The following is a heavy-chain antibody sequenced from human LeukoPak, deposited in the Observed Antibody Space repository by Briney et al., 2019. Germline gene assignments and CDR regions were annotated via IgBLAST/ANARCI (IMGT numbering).Heavy chain of an antibody. D-gene: IGHD6-19*01. CDR1: GFTFSNYA. J-gene: IGHJ3*01. CDR2: ISGSGGST. V-gene: IGHV3-23*01. Sequence: PGGSLRLSCAASGFTFSNYAMSWVRQAPGEGLEWVSAISGSGGSTYYADSVKGRFTISRDNSKNTMYLQMNSVRAEDTAVYYCAREPSRMSSGWSIPWGQGTMVTVSS. CDR3: AREPSRMSSGWSIP.